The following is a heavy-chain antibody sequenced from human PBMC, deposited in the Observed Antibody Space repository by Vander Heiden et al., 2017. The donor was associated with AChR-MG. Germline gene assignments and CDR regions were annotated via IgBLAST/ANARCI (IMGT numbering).Heavy chain of an antibody. Sequence: VQLLASWGGLVQPGGSLRLSFAASGFTLSSYAMSWVRQAPGRGLELVAGISGSGSSTYYADSVKGRFTISRDNSENTLYMRMNSLRAEDTAVYYCAKRPSSGYYYYFDYWGQGTLVTVSS. CDR3: AKRPSSGYYYYFDY. V-gene: IGHV3-23*01. J-gene: IGHJ4*02. D-gene: IGHD3-22*01. CDR1: GFTLSSYA. CDR2: ISGSGSST.